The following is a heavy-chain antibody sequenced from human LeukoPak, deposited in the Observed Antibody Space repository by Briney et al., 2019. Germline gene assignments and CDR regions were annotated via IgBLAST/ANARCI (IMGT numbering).Heavy chain of an antibody. Sequence: GGSLRLSCAASGFTFSSYWMNWVRQAPGKGLEWVSSIGSSGSYIYYADSLTGRFTISRDNAKNSLYLQMNSLRAEDTAVYYCAREAEYYDFWSGYHETRPFDYWGQGTLVTVSS. CDR3: AREAEYYDFWSGYHETRPFDY. CDR1: GFTFSSYW. V-gene: IGHV3-21*01. J-gene: IGHJ4*02. D-gene: IGHD3-3*01. CDR2: IGSSGSYI.